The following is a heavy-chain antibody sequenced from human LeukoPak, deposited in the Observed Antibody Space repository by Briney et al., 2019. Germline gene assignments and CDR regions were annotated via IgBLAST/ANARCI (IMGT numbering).Heavy chain of an antibody. CDR3: ARDGDGYTLEGWFDP. Sequence: SETLSLTCTVSGGSISSYYWSWIRQPPGKGLEWIGCIYYSGSTNYNPSLKSRVTISVDTSKNQFSLKLSSVTAADTAVYYCARDGDGYTLEGWFDPWGQGTLVTVSS. V-gene: IGHV4-59*01. D-gene: IGHD5-24*01. CDR2: IYYSGST. J-gene: IGHJ5*02. CDR1: GGSISSYY.